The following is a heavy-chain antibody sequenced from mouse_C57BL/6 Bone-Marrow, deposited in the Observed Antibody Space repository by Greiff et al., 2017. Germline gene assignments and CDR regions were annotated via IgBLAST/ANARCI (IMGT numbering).Heavy chain of an antibody. Sequence: EVQRVESGGGLVQPGGSMKLSCVASGFTFSNYWMNWVRQSPEKGLEWVAQIRLKSDNYATHYAESVKGRFTISRDDSKSSVYLQMNNLRAEDTGIYYCTGYSNYRYAMDYWGQGTSVTVSS. CDR2: IRLKSDNYAT. V-gene: IGHV6-3*01. CDR3: TGYSNYRYAMDY. J-gene: IGHJ4*01. CDR1: GFTFSNYW. D-gene: IGHD2-5*01.